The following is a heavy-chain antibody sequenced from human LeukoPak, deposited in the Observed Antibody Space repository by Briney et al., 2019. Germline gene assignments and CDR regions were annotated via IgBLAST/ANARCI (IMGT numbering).Heavy chain of an antibody. J-gene: IGHJ4*02. D-gene: IGHD6-13*01. V-gene: IGHV3-23*01. CDR3: AKERPSSWSHPIDY. CDR2: ISTTGDDT. CDR1: GFTFSIYA. Sequence: GGSLRLSCAASGFTFSIYAMSWVRQAPGKSLEWVSTISTTGDDTYYTDSVKGRFTISRDNSKNTLYLQMNSLRAEDTAVYYCAKERPSSWSHPIDYWGQGTLVTVSS.